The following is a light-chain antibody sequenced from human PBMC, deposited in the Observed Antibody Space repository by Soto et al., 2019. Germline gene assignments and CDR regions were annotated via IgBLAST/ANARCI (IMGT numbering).Light chain of an antibody. CDR2: GAS. V-gene: IGKV3-20*01. Sequence: EIVMTQSPATLSVSPGERVILSCRASRGVSSDLAWYQQKPGQAPRLLIYGASTRATGIPDRFSGDGSVTHFTLTISRLEAEDFVMYYCQQYGSSPITFGQGTRLEIK. J-gene: IGKJ5*01. CDR1: RGVSSD. CDR3: QQYGSSPIT.